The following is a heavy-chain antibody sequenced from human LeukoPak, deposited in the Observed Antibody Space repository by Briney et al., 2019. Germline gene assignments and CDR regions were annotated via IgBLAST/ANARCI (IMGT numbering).Heavy chain of an antibody. J-gene: IGHJ4*02. CDR3: ARHGVTSSGYYWD. D-gene: IGHD3-3*01. V-gene: IGHV4-39*01. CDR1: GGSISSSSYY. CDR2: IYSSGST. Sequence: SETLSLTRTVPGGSISSSSYYWGWIRQPPGKGLEWIGSIYSSGSTYYNPSLKSRVTISIDTSKNQVSLKLSSVTAADTAVYYCARHGVTSSGYYWDWGQGTLVTVSS.